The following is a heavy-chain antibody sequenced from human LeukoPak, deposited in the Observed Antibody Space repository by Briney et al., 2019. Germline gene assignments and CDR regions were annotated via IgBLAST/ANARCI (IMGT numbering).Heavy chain of an antibody. J-gene: IGHJ4*02. V-gene: IGHV3-33*07. D-gene: IGHD3-9*01. CDR3: ARDDYDILTGYYPFDY. CDR2: IWYDGSNK. Sequence: PERSLRLSCAASGFTFSNYAMYWVRQAPGKGLEWVAIIWYDGSNKYYADSVKGRFTISRDNSKNTLYLQMNSLRAEDTAVYYCARDDYDILTGYYPFDYWGQGTLVTVSS. CDR1: GFTFSNYA.